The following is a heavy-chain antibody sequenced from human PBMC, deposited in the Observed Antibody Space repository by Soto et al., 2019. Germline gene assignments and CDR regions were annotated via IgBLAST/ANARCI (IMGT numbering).Heavy chain of an antibody. Sequence: PGGSLILSCAASGFTFSSYAMHWVRQAPGKGLEWVAVISYDGSNKYYADSVKGRFTISRDNSKNTLYLQMNSLRAEDTAVYYCARDIVVVAVYGMDVWGQGTTVTVSS. CDR1: GFTFSSYA. V-gene: IGHV3-30-3*01. CDR2: ISYDGSNK. D-gene: IGHD2-15*01. CDR3: ARDIVVVAVYGMDV. J-gene: IGHJ6*02.